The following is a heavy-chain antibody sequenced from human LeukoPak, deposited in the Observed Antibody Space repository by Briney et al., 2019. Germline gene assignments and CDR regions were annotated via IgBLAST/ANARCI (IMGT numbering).Heavy chain of an antibody. CDR2: IYTSGST. V-gene: IGHV4-4*07. J-gene: IGHJ5*02. Sequence: SETLSLTCTVSGGSISSYYWSWIRQPAGKGLEWIGRIYTSGSTNYNPSLKSRVTMSVDTSKNQFSLKLSSVTAADTAVYYCARSESGHYDSWSGYPTLNWFDPWGQGTLVTVSS. CDR1: GGSISSYY. D-gene: IGHD3-3*01. CDR3: ARSESGHYDSWSGYPTLNWFDP.